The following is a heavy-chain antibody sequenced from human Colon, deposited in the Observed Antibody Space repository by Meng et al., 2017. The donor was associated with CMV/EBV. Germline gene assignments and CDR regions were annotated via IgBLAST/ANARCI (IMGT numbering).Heavy chain of an antibody. CDR2: IITISGTT. D-gene: IGHD2-21*02. Sequence: QVQRGPSEVEVKNPGSSVKVSCKASKGTFTSYPISWVRQGPGQGFEWVGGIITISGTTDYAQKFQGRVTITADESTSTAYMKLSNLRSEDTAIYYCARVICGGDCYLDYWGRGTLVTVSS. V-gene: IGHV1-69*12. CDR3: ARVICGGDCYLDY. J-gene: IGHJ4*02. CDR1: KGTFTSYP.